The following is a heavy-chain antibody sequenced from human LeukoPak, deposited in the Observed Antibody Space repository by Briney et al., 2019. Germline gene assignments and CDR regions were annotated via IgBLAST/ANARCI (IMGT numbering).Heavy chain of an antibody. CDR3: ARRGVPLGGYEYLDY. CDR2: IYPGDSDT. CDR1: GYSFTSYW. V-gene: IGHV5-51*01. Sequence: GESLKISCKGSGYSFTSYWIGWVRQMPGKGLEWMGIIYPGDSDTRYSPSFQGQVTISADKSISTAYLQWSSLKASDTAMYYCARRGVPLGGYEYLDYWGQGTLVTVSS. J-gene: IGHJ4*02. D-gene: IGHD5-12*01.